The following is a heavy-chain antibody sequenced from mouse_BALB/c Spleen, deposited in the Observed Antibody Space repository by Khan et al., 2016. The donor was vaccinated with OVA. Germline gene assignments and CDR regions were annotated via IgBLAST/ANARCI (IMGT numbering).Heavy chain of an antibody. V-gene: IGHV1S56*01. CDR3: ARWGGNYPSYAMDY. CDR1: GYTFTSYY. Sequence: QVQLKRSGPELVKPGASVRISCKASGYTFTSYYIHWVKQRPGQGLEWIGWIYPGNVNTKYNEKFKGKATLTADTSSSTAYMQLSSLTSEDSAVYFCARWGGNYPSYAMDYWGQGTSVTVSS. J-gene: IGHJ4*01. D-gene: IGHD2-1*01. CDR2: IYPGNVNT.